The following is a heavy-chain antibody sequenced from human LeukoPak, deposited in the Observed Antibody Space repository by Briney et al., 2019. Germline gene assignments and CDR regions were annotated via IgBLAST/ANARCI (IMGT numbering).Heavy chain of an antibody. CDR2: IYYSGST. V-gene: IGHV4-39*01. CDR1: GGSISSSSYY. D-gene: IGHD4-11*01. CDR3: ARYLTTVTIRWFDP. Sequence: PSETLSLTCTVSGGSISSSSYYWGWIRQPPGKGLEWIGSIYYSGSTYYNPSLKSRVTISVDTSKNQFSLKLSSVTAADMAVYYCARYLTTVTIRWFDPWGQGTLVTVSS. J-gene: IGHJ5*02.